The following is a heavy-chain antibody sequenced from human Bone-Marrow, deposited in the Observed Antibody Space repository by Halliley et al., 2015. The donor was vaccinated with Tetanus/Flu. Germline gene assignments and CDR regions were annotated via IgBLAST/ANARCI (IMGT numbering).Heavy chain of an antibody. CDR3: GRGLSGWYYYDY. CDR2: IRGYNGNT. Sequence: LEWRGGIRGYNGNTNYAQKVQGRVTMTTATSTTTIPMELRSLRFDDTAVYYCGRGLSGWYYYDYWGQVTRVTVSS. J-gene: IGHJ4*02. D-gene: IGHD6-19*01. V-gene: IGHV1-18*01.